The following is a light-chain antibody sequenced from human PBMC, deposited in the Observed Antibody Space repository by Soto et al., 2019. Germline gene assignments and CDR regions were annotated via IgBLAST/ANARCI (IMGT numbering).Light chain of an antibody. Sequence: QSVLTQPPSASGTPGQRVPISCSGNSSNIGGNTVNWYQQLPGTAPKLLIYTNNQRPSGVPDRFSGSKSGTSASLAISGLQSEDEADYYCAAWDDSLNGVVFGGGTKLTVL. CDR1: SSNIGGNT. V-gene: IGLV1-44*01. CDR3: AAWDDSLNGVV. CDR2: TNN. J-gene: IGLJ3*02.